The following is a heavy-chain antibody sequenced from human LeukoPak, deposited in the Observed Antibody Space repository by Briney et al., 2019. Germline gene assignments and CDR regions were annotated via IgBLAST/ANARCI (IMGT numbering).Heavy chain of an antibody. D-gene: IGHD1-1*01. Sequence: GGSLRLSCAASGFTFSSYSMNWVRQAPGKGLEWVANIKQDGSEKYYVDSVKGRFTISRDNAKNSLYLQMNSLRAEDTAVYYCARDTGTTHNWFDPWGQGTLVTVSS. V-gene: IGHV3-7*01. CDR3: ARDTGTTHNWFDP. J-gene: IGHJ5*02. CDR1: GFTFSSYS. CDR2: IKQDGSEK.